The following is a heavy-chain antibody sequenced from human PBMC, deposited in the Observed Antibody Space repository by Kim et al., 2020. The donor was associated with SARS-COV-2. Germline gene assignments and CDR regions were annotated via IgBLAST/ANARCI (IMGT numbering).Heavy chain of an antibody. J-gene: IGHJ6*02. Sequence: GGSLRLSCAASGFTFSSYSMNWVRQAPGKGLEWVSYISSSSSTIYYADSVKGRFTISRDNAKNSLYLQMNSLRDEDTAVYYCARDRPAAAGTVYYYYGMDVWGQGTTVTVSS. CDR1: GFTFSSYS. CDR3: ARDRPAAAGTVYYYYGMDV. V-gene: IGHV3-48*02. D-gene: IGHD6-13*01. CDR2: ISSSSSTI.